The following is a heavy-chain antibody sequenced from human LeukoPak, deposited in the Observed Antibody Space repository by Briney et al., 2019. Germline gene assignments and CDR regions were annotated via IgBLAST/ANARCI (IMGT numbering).Heavy chain of an antibody. J-gene: IGHJ4*02. D-gene: IGHD3-10*01. CDR1: GGSISNYY. CDR2: IYYSGTT. Sequence: SETLSLTCTVSGGSISNYYWSWIRQPPGKGLEWIGYIYYSGTTNYNPSLKSRATISVDTSKNQFSLRLSSVTAADTAVYYCAGFTSYYGSGSLDYWGQGTLVTVSS. CDR3: AGFTSYYGSGSLDY. V-gene: IGHV4-59*08.